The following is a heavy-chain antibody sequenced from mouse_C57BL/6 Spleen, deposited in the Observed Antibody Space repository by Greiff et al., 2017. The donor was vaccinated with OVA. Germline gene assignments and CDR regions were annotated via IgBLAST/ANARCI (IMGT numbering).Heavy chain of an antibody. CDR1: GYTFTSYW. Sequence: QVQLQQPGTELVKPGASVKLSCKASGYTFTSYWMHWVKQRPGQGLEWIGNINPSNGGTNYNEKFKSKATLTVDKSSSTAYMQLSSLTSEDSAVYYCARDFYYYGSSYWYFDVWGTGTTVTVSS. V-gene: IGHV1-53*01. CDR3: ARDFYYYGSSYWYFDV. CDR2: INPSNGGT. J-gene: IGHJ1*03. D-gene: IGHD1-1*01.